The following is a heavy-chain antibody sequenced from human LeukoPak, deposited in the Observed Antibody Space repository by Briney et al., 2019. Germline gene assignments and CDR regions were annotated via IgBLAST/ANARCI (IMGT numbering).Heavy chain of an antibody. J-gene: IGHJ3*02. D-gene: IGHD4-23*01. V-gene: IGHV3-9*01. CDR1: GFTFDDYA. Sequence: PGRSLRLSCAASGFTFDDYAMHWVRQAPGKGLEWVSRISWNSGSVGYADSVKGRFTISRDNAKNSLYLQMNSLRAEDTALYYCAKDFGVVSPVDSFETWGQGTMVTVSS. CDR2: ISWNSGSV. CDR3: AKDFGVVSPVDSFET.